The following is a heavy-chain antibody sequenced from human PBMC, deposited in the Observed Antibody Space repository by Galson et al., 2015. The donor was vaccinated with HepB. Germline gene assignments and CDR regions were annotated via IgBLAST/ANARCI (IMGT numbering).Heavy chain of an antibody. J-gene: IGHJ4*02. CDR3: ARLTWYSSSWYPNDY. CDR2: ISSSSSTI. Sequence: SLRLSCAASGFTFSSYSMNWVRQAPGKGLEWVSYISSSSSTIYYADSVKGRFTISRDNAKNSLYLQMNSLRDEDTAVYYCARLTWYSSSWYPNDYWGQGTLVTVSS. CDR1: GFTFSSYS. D-gene: IGHD6-13*01. V-gene: IGHV3-48*02.